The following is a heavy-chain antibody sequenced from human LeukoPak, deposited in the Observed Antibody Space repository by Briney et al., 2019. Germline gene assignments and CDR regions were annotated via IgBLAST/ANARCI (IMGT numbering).Heavy chain of an antibody. CDR3: ARGPYYDFWSGYLGSDNWFDP. D-gene: IGHD3-3*01. Sequence: SVKVSCKASGYTFTRYYMHWVRQAPGQGLEWMGWINANSGGTNYAQKFQGRVTMTRDTSISTAYMELSRLRSDDTAVYYCARGPYYDFWSGYLGSDNWFDPWGQGTLVTVSS. J-gene: IGHJ5*02. CDR2: INANSGGT. V-gene: IGHV1-2*02. CDR1: GYTFTRYY.